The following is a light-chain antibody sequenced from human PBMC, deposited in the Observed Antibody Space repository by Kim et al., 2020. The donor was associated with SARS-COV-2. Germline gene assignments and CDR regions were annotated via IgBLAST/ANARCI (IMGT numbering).Light chain of an antibody. J-gene: IGLJ2*01. CDR3: AAWDDSLSVL. CDR2: RNN. V-gene: IGLV1-47*01. Sequence: ELTQPPSASGTPGQRVTISCSGSSSNIGSNYVYWYQQLPGTAPKLLIYRNNQRPSGVPDRFSGPKSGTSASLAISGLRSEDEADYYCAAWDDSLSVLFGGGTQLTVL. CDR1: SSNIGSNY.